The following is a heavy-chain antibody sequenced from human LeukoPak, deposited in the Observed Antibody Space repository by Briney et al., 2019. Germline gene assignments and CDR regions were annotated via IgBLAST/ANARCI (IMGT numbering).Heavy chain of an antibody. Sequence: GRSVSLSCAACGFIFDDYGISWVRRARGRGLEWVSGINWNGCSTGYADSVKDRFIISRDNAKNSLYVQMNSVRGEDTALYYCARSVVVVVAATGLDSWGQGTLVTVSS. CDR2: INWNGCST. J-gene: IGHJ5*01. D-gene: IGHD2-15*01. CDR1: GFIFDDYG. V-gene: IGHV3-20*04. CDR3: ARSVVVVVAATGLDS.